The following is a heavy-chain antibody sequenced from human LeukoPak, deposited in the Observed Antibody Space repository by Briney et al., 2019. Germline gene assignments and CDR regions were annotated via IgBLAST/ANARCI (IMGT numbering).Heavy chain of an antibody. V-gene: IGHV3-74*03. CDR1: GFTFSSYW. J-gene: IGHJ6*02. CDR3: ARDLSYGMDV. CDR2: INSDGIST. Sequence: GGSLRLSCAASGFTFSSYWMHWVRQAPGTGLLWVSRINSDGISTTYADSVKGRFTISRDNAKNTLYLQMNSLRAEDTAVYYCARDLSYGMDVWGQGTTVTVSS.